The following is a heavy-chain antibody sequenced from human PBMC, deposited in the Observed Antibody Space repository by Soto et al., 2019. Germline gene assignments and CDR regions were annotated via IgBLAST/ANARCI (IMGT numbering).Heavy chain of an antibody. CDR2: IYYSGST. J-gene: IGHJ3*02. D-gene: IGHD4-17*01. CDR1: GGSISSSSYY. V-gene: IGHV4-39*01. CDR3: ARLPPHYGAFDI. Sequence: SETLSLTCTVSGGSISSSSYYWGWIRQPPGKGLEWIGSIYYSGSTYYNPSLKSRVTISVDTSKNQSSLKLSSVTAADTAVYYCARLPPHYGAFDIWGQGTMVTVSS.